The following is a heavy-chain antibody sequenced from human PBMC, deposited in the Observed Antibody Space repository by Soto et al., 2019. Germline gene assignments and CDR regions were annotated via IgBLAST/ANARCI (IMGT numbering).Heavy chain of an antibody. CDR1: GYTFTVYY. CDR3: ARSCSSTSCSCGAGSSWYYFDY. CDR2: INPNSGGT. V-gene: IGHV1-2*02. Sequence: ASLKGSCKASGYTFTVYYMHCVRQAPGQWLECVGWINPNSGGTNYAQKFQGRFTMTRDTSISTAYMELSRLRSDDTAVYYCARSCSSTSCSCGAGSSWYYFDYWGQGTLVTVSS. D-gene: IGHD2-2*01. J-gene: IGHJ4*02.